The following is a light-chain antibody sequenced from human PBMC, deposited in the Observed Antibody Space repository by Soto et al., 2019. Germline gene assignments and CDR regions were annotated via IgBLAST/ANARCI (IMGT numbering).Light chain of an antibody. J-gene: IGKJ5*01. CDR1: QGITNY. CDR2: AAS. CDR3: QKYTSAPIT. Sequence: DIQMTQYPSAMSASVGDRVIITCRASQGITNYLAWFQQKPGKVPKRLIYAASSLQSGGPPRFSRTGSGTEFSRTSSRPPPEDFATYYGQKYTSAPITFCQGTPLE. V-gene: IGKV1-17*03.